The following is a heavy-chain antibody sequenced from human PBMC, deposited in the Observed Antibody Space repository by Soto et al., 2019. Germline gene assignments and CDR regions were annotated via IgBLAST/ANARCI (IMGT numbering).Heavy chain of an antibody. Sequence: ASVKVSCKASGYTFTSYGISWVRQAPGQGLEWMGWISAYNGNTNYAQKLQGRVTMTTDTSTSTAYMELRSLRSDDTAVYYCARDPPIGVGELFPYYHYGLDGRGQGSTVTVSS. D-gene: IGHD3-10*01. CDR1: GYTFTSYG. CDR3: ARDPPIGVGELFPYYHYGLDG. V-gene: IGHV1-18*01. J-gene: IGHJ6*02. CDR2: ISAYNGNT.